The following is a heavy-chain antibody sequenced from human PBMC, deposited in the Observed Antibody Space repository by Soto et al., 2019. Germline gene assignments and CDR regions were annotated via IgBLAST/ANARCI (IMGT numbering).Heavy chain of an antibody. J-gene: IGHJ4*02. V-gene: IGHV3-74*01. Sequence: EVQLVESGGGLVQPGGSLRLSCAASGFTFSSYWMHWVRQAPGKGLVWVSRINTDGSSTSYADSVKGRFTISRDNAKTTLYLQMNSSTAEDTAVYFCARGETGHSSSSVYWGQGTLVTVSS. CDR2: INTDGSST. CDR3: ARGETGHSSSSVY. CDR1: GFTFSSYW. D-gene: IGHD6-6*01.